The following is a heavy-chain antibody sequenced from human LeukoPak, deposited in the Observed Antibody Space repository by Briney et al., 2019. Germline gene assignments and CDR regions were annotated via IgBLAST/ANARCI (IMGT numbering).Heavy chain of an antibody. CDR1: GGSINNTNW. CDR2: ISLTGLT. CDR3: SRENGAFSPFGY. D-gene: IGHD2-8*01. J-gene: IGHJ4*02. Sequence: SETLSLTCGVYGGSINNTNWWSWVRQPPGQGLEWIGEISLTGLTHYNPSLESRVTVSLDKSKNQLSLILTSVPAADTAVYYCSRENGAFSPFGYWGQGTLVTVLS. V-gene: IGHV4-4*02.